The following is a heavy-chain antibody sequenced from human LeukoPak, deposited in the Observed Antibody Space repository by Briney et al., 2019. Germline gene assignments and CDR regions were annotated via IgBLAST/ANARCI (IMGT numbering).Heavy chain of an antibody. D-gene: IGHD3-22*01. Sequence: PSETLSLTCAVYGGSFSGYYWSWIRQPPGKGLEWIGEINHSGRTKYNPSLKSRVTISVDTSKNQFSLKLSSVTAADTAVYYCASLTYYYDSSGYYYLDYFDYWGQGTLVTVSS. CDR1: GGSFSGYY. CDR3: ASLTYYYDSSGYYYLDYFDY. V-gene: IGHV4-34*01. CDR2: INHSGRT. J-gene: IGHJ4*02.